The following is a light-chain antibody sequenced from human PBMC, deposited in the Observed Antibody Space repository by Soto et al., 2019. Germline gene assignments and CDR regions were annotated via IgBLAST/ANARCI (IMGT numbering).Light chain of an antibody. CDR3: QQYGRSPWT. Sequence: EIVLTQSPGTLSLSPGERATLSCRASQSVTSSDLAWYQQKPGQAPRLLIYGASSRATGIPDRFSGSGSGTDFTLTISRLEPEDFAVYYCQQYGRSPWTF. CDR1: QSVTSSD. J-gene: IGKJ1*01. V-gene: IGKV3-20*01. CDR2: GAS.